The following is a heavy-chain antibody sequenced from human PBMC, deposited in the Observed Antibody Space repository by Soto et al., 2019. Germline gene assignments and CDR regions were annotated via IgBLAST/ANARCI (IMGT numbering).Heavy chain of an antibody. CDR1: GGSISSGGYY. V-gene: IGHV4-31*03. J-gene: IGHJ5*02. CDR3: ARVGGINWFDP. CDR2: IYYSGST. Sequence: PSETLALTCTVSGGSISSGGYYWSWIRQHPGKGLEWIGYIYYSGSTYYNPSLKSRVTISVDTSKNQFSLKLSSVTAADTAVYYCARVGGINWFDPWGQGTLVTVSS. D-gene: IGHD3-16*01.